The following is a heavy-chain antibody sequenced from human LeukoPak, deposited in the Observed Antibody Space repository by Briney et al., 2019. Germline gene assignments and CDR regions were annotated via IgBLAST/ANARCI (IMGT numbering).Heavy chain of an antibody. V-gene: IGHV3-13*01. Sequence: GGSLRLSCATSGFTLSLAWMHWVRQAPGKGLEWVSAIGVAANTFYSGSVKGRFTISRENAKNSLFLLMTSLRADDTAVYYCARQNTPHGNFDYWGQGILVTVSS. CDR1: GFTLSLAW. D-gene: IGHD1-26*01. CDR3: ARQNTPHGNFDY. CDR2: IGVAANT. J-gene: IGHJ4*02.